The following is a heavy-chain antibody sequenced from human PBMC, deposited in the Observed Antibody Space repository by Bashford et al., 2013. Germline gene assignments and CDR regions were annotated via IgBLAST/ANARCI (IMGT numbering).Heavy chain of an antibody. Sequence: SGPTLVKPTQTLTLTCTFSGFSLSTSGVGVGWIRQPPGKALEWLALIYWNDDKRYSPSLKSRLTITKDTSKNQVVLTMTNMDPVDTATYYCAHRRGAVADLYYYYGMDVWGPRDHGHRLL. V-gene: IGHV2-5*01. CDR2: IYWNDDK. CDR3: AHRRGAVADLYYYYGMDV. J-gene: IGHJ6*01. CDR1: GFSLSTSGVG. D-gene: IGHD6-19*01.